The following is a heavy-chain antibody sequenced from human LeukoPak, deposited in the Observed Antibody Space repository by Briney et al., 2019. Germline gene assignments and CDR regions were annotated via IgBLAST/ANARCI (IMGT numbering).Heavy chain of an antibody. Sequence: SETLSLTRAVSHYSISSPYFWGWIRQPPGKGLEWVGSIYHTGRTNYNPSINSRVTMSLDTSKNQFSLNLNSVTAADTAVYHCARVYSGSTWYYFDYWGQGILVTVSS. CDR3: ARVYSGSTWYYFDY. CDR1: HYSISSPYF. J-gene: IGHJ4*02. CDR2: IYHTGRT. V-gene: IGHV4-38-2*01. D-gene: IGHD5-12*01.